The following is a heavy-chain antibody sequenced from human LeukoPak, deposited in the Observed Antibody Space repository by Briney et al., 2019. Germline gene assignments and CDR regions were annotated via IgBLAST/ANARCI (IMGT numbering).Heavy chain of an antibody. CDR1: GFTFSSYA. CDR3: AKDEVAVGPDY. D-gene: IGHD6-19*01. CDR2: ISCSGGST. J-gene: IGHJ4*02. V-gene: IGHV3-23*01. Sequence: GGSLTLSCAASGFTFSSYAMSWVRQAPGKGLEWVSAISCSGGSTYYADSVKGRFTISRDNSKNTLYLQMNSLRAEDTAVYDCAKDEVAVGPDYWGQGTLVTVSS.